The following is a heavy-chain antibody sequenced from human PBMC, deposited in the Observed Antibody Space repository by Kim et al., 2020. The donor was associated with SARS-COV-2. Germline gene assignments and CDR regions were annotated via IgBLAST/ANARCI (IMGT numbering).Heavy chain of an antibody. J-gene: IGHJ4*02. Sequence: SETLSLTCTVSGGSVSSGSYYWSWIRQPPGKGLEWIGYIYYSGSTNYNPSLKSRVTISVDTSKNQFSLKLSSVTAADTAVYYCAREGAEFDYWGQGTLVTVSS. V-gene: IGHV4-61*01. CDR3: AREGAEFDY. CDR2: IYYSGST. CDR1: GGSVSSGSYY.